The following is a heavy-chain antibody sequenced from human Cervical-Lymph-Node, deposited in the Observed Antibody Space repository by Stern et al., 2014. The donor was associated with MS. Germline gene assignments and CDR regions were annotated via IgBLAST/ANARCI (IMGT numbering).Heavy chain of an antibody. CDR1: GGTFSTYP. V-gene: IGHV1-69*01. D-gene: IGHD4-17*01. Sequence: VQLVQSGAEVKKPGSSVKVSCKASGGTFSTYPIIWVRQAPGQVLEWMGGIIPVFGTANYAQKFQGRVTITAADSSSTAYMELSSLRSEDTAVYYCASPVTLTVGAMDVWGQGTTITVSS. J-gene: IGHJ6*02. CDR2: IIPVFGTA. CDR3: ASPVTLTVGAMDV.